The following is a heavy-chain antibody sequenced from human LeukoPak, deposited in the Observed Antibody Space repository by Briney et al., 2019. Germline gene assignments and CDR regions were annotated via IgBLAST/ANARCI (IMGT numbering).Heavy chain of an antibody. CDR1: GFTVSSNY. CDR3: ARDLPYDSSGY. Sequence: GGSLRLSCAASGFTVSSNYMSWVRQAPGKGLEWVSVIYSGGSTYYADSVKGRFTISRDNSKNTLYLQMNSLRAEDTAVYYCARDLPYDSSGYWGQGTLVTVSS. D-gene: IGHD3-22*01. CDR2: IYSGGST. J-gene: IGHJ4*02. V-gene: IGHV3-53*01.